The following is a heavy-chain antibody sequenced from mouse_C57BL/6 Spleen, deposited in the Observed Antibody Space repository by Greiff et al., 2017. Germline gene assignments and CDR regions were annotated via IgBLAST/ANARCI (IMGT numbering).Heavy chain of an antibody. J-gene: IGHJ1*03. CDR1: GYTFPGYW. CDR3: ARGGDYDPFDV. Sequence: VQLQQSGAELMKPGASVKLSCKATGYTFPGYWIEWVKQRPGHGLEWIGEILPGSSSTNYNEKFKGKATFTADTSSNTAYMQLSSLTTEDSAIYYCARGGDYDPFDVWGTGTTVTVSS. V-gene: IGHV1-9*01. CDR2: ILPGSSST. D-gene: IGHD2-4*01.